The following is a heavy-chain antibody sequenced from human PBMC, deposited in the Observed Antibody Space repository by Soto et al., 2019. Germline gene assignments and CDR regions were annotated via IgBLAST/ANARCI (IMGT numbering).Heavy chain of an antibody. V-gene: IGHV4-30-4*01. D-gene: IGHD4-17*01. CDR2: IDYSGST. CDR1: GGSISSGDYY. J-gene: IGHJ5*02. CDR3: ARTRKTEIRSLNRFDP. Sequence: PSETLSLTCTVSGGSISSGDYYWSWIRQPPGQGLEWIGYIDYSGSTYYNPSLKSRVTISVDTSKNHFSLKLSSVTAADKAVYYCARTRKTEIRSLNRFDPWGQGNLVTVSS.